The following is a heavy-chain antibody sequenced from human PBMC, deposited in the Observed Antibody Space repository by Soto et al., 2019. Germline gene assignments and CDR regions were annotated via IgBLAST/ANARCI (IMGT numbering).Heavy chain of an antibody. CDR2: ISSSSSYI. J-gene: IGHJ3*02. D-gene: IGHD3-16*02. CDR1: GFTFSSYS. V-gene: IGHV3-21*01. CDR3: ARGSAQRGFGGVIDDAFDI. Sequence: GGSLRLSCAASGFTFSSYSMNWVRQAPGKGLEWISYISSSSSYIYYADSVKGRVTITRDNAKNSLYLQMNSLRAEDTAVYYCARGSAQRGFGGVIDDAFDIWGQGTMVTVSS.